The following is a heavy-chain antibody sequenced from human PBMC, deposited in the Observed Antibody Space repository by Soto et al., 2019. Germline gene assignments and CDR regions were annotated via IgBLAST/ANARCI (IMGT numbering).Heavy chain of an antibody. Sequence: EVQLVESGGGLIQRGGSLRLSCAASGFTVSNNYMSWVRQALGKGLEWVSRISGDGSSTNYADSVKGRFTISRDNAKNTVYLQIDSLRAEDTAVYYCARSLPGTYGAFDLWGQGTMVTVSS. D-gene: IGHD1-7*01. V-gene: IGHV3-74*02. CDR3: ARSLPGTYGAFDL. J-gene: IGHJ3*01. CDR2: ISGDGSST. CDR1: GFTVSNNY.